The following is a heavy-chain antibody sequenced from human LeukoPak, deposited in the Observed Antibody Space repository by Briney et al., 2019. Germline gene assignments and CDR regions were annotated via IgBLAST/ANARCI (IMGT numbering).Heavy chain of an antibody. Sequence: SETLSLTCTVSGGSISSYYWSWIRQPPGQELEWMGYIHYSGSTNYNPSLKSRVTMSVDTSKNQFSLKLTSVTAADTAVYYCARGGSSSSWPFYYWGQGTLVTVSS. V-gene: IGHV4-59*01. J-gene: IGHJ4*02. CDR3: ARGGSSSSWPFYY. D-gene: IGHD6-13*01. CDR2: IHYSGST. CDR1: GGSISSYY.